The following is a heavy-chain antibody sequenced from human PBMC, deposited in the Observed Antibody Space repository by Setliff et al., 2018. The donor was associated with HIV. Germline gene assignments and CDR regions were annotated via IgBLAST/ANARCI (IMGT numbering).Heavy chain of an antibody. J-gene: IGHJ4*02. D-gene: IGHD2-15*01. Sequence: KPSETLSLTCTVSGSSISYFYWNWIWQSPGKGLEWIGYISDSGSTNYNPSLKSRVTISLDTSNNQFSLKLSSVTAADTAVYYCARRVVAAFTFDYWGQGTLVTVSS. CDR1: GSSISYFY. V-gene: IGHV4-59*08. CDR2: ISDSGST. CDR3: ARRVVAAFTFDY.